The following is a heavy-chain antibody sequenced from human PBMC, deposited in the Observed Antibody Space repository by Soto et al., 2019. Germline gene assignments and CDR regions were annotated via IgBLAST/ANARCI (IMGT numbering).Heavy chain of an antibody. CDR2: IWYDGSNK. D-gene: IGHD3-16*01. V-gene: IGHV3-33*01. J-gene: IGHJ4*02. Sequence: GGCLRLSCAASGFTFSSYGMHWVRQAPGKGLEWVAVIWYDGSNKYYADSVKGRFTISRDNSKNTLYLQMNSLRAEDTAVYYCARDRDYDYVWGSYVYWGQGTLVTVSS. CDR1: GFTFSSYG. CDR3: ARDRDYDYVWGSYVY.